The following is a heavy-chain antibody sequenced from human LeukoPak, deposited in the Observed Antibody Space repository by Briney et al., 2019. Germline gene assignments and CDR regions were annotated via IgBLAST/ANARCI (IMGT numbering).Heavy chain of an antibody. Sequence: QPGRSLRLSRAASGFTFSSYAMHWVRQAPGKGLEWVAVISYDGSNKYYADSVKGRFTISRDNSKNTLYLQMNSLRAEDTAVYYCARDIRYSSSWEAFDIWGQGTMVTVSS. CDR3: ARDIRYSSSWEAFDI. CDR1: GFTFSSYA. V-gene: IGHV3-30-3*01. CDR2: ISYDGSNK. J-gene: IGHJ3*02. D-gene: IGHD6-13*01.